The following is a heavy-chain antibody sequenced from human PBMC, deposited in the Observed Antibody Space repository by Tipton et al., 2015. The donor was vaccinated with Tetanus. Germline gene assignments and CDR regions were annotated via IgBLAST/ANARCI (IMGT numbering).Heavy chain of an antibody. Sequence: SLRLSCATSGFTFSNTGFFWVRQAPGKGLECVELIGSDGNTKYNVDPVKGRFTISRDSSTNTVYLQMNSLRVEDTAIYYCAKEGCSRCNGDSRFDIWGQGTKVTVSS. V-gene: IGHV3-30*02. CDR3: AKEGCSRCNGDSRFDI. D-gene: IGHD2-15*01. CDR1: GFTFSNTG. CDR2: IGSDGNTK. J-gene: IGHJ3*02.